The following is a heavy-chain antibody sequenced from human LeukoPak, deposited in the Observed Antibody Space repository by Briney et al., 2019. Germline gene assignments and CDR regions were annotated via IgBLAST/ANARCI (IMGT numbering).Heavy chain of an antibody. CDR2: INHSGST. D-gene: IGHD6-13*01. J-gene: IGHJ6*04. Sequence: SETLSPTCAVYGGSFSGYYWSWIRQPPGKGLEWIGEINHSGSTNYNPSLKSRVTISVDTSKNQFSLKLSSVTAADTAVYYCARGRQLTVYYYYGMDVWGKGTTVTVSS. CDR1: GGSFSGYY. V-gene: IGHV4-34*01. CDR3: ARGRQLTVYYYYGMDV.